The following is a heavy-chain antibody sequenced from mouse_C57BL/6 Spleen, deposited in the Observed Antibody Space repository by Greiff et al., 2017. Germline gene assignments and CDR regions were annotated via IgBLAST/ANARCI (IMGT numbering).Heavy chain of an antibody. Sequence: VHLVESGAELVKPGASVKISCKASGYAFSSYWMNWVKQRPGKGLEWIGQIYPGDGDTNYNGKFKGKATLTADKSSSTAYMQLSSLTSEDSAVYFCARSITTVVATRSDYWGQGTTLTVSS. CDR1: GYAFSSYW. CDR2: IYPGDGDT. CDR3: ARSITTVVATRSDY. D-gene: IGHD1-1*01. V-gene: IGHV1-80*01. J-gene: IGHJ2*01.